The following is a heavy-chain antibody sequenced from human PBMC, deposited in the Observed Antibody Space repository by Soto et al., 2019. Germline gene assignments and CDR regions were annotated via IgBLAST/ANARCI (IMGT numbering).Heavy chain of an antibody. J-gene: IGHJ4*02. CDR3: VFGSWNQYFFDH. D-gene: IGHD6-13*01. Sequence: LRLSCTTSGFTFTSYSMHWVRQAPGKGLEWVATFWYDASSQTYADSAKGRFTTSRDPSRGTVYLLMDSLRTDDTAVYYCVFGSWNQYFFDHWGQESVVTVSS. CDR1: GFTFTSYS. V-gene: IGHV3-33*08. CDR2: FWYDASSQ.